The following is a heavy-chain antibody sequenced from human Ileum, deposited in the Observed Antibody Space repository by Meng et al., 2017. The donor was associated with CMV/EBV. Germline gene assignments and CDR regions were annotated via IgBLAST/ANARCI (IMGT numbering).Heavy chain of an antibody. D-gene: IGHD3-3*01. Sequence: GGSLRLSCAASGFTVSSNYMSWVRQAPGKGLEWVSVIYSGGSTYYADSVKGRFTISRDNSKNTLYLQMNSLRAEDTAVYYCARSSYYDFWSGSTFDYWGQGTLVTVSS. CDR2: IYSGGST. CDR1: GFTVSSNY. V-gene: IGHV3-53*01. CDR3: ARSSYYDFWSGSTFDY. J-gene: IGHJ4*02.